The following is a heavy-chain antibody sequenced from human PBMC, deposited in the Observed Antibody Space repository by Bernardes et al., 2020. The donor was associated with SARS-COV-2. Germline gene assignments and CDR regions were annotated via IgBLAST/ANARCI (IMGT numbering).Heavy chain of an antibody. CDR3: AGGRYRYTY. V-gene: IGHV3-7*01. CDR1: GFTFSSYS. CDR2: INEDGSEI. J-gene: IGHJ4*02. Sequence: GGSLRLSCAVSGFTFSSYSMTWVRQAPGKGLEWVANINEDGSEIKYVDSVKGRFTISRDNAKNSLYVQVNSLRVEDTAVSYCAGGRYRYTYWGQGTLVTVSS. D-gene: IGHD5-12*01.